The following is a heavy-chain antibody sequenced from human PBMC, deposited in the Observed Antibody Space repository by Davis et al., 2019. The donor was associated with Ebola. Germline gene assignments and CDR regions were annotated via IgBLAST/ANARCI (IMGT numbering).Heavy chain of an antibody. Sequence: GGSLRLSCAASGFTFSDYYMSWIRQAPGKGLEWVSSISSSSSYIYYADSVKGRFTISRDNAKNSLYLQMNSLRAEDTAVYYCARWSVVIPFDYWGQGTLVTVSS. CDR3: ARWSVVIPFDY. J-gene: IGHJ4*02. CDR2: ISSSSSYI. D-gene: IGHD3-22*01. V-gene: IGHV3-11*01. CDR1: GFTFSDYY.